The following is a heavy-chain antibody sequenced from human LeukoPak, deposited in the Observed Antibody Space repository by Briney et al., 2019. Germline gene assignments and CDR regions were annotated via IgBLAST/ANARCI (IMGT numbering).Heavy chain of an antibody. CDR1: GGXISSYY. J-gene: IGHJ3*02. CDR2: IYYSGST. V-gene: IGHV4-39*01. D-gene: IGHD5/OR15-5a*01. CDR3: ARRHINLRAFAI. Sequence: SETLSLTCTVSGGXISSYYCGWIRQPPGKGLEWIGSIYYSGSTYYNPSLKTRVTISVDTSKNQFSLRLGSVTAADTAVYYCARRHINLRAFAIWGQGTMVTVSS.